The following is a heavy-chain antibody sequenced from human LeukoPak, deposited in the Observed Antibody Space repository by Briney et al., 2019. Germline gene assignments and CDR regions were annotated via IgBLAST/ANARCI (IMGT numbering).Heavy chain of an antibody. D-gene: IGHD3-22*01. Sequence: PETLSLTCTVSDGSISAYYWSWIRQTPGKGLEWIGYVYHSAGSTYNPALRGRVTISMDTSENQFSLKMRSVSAADTAVYYCARVGSYDSSGYYFDYWGQGTQVTVSS. CDR2: VYHSAGS. CDR3: ARVGSYDSSGYYFDY. J-gene: IGHJ4*02. V-gene: IGHV4-59*01. CDR1: DGSISAYY.